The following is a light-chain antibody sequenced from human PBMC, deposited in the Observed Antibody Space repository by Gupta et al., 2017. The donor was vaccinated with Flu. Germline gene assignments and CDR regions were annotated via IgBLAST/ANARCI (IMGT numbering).Light chain of an antibody. CDR2: EVS. Sequence: TSSDVGSYNHVSWYQQHPGKAPKLMIYEVSKRPSGVSNRFSGSKSGNTASLTISGLQAEDEADYYCCSYAGSSTVVFGTGTKLTVL. V-gene: IGLV2-23*02. J-gene: IGLJ1*01. CDR3: CSYAGSSTVV. CDR1: SSDVGSYNH.